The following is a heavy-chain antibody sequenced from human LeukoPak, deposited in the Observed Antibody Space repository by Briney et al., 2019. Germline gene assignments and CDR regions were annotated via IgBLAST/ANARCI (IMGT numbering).Heavy chain of an antibody. J-gene: IGHJ4*02. Sequence: GGSLRLSCAASGFTFSDYWMYWVRQVPGKGLVCVSHINNDGGGTNYVDSVRGRFTISRDNAKNMLYLQMNSLRAEDSAVYFCARDMPGIGVCDYWGQGILVTVSS. CDR3: ARDMPGIGVCDY. CDR1: GFTFSDYW. V-gene: IGHV3-74*01. D-gene: IGHD2-2*01. CDR2: INNDGGGT.